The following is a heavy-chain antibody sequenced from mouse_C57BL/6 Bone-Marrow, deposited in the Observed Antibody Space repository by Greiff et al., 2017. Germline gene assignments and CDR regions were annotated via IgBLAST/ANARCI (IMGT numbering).Heavy chain of an antibody. CDR2: IWSGGST. Sequence: VQLQESGPGLVQPSQSLSITCTVSGFSLTSYGVHWVRQSPGKGLEWLGVIWSGGSTDYNAAFISRLSISKDNSKSQVFFKMNSLQADATAIYYCARNSTIYDGYYDYAMDYWGQGTSVTVSS. V-gene: IGHV2-2*01. CDR1: GFSLTSYG. D-gene: IGHD2-3*01. J-gene: IGHJ4*01. CDR3: ARNSTIYDGYYDYAMDY.